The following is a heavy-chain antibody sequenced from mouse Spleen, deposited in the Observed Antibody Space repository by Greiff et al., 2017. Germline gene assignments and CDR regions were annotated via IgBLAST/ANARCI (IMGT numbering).Heavy chain of an antibody. CDR1: GYSITSGYY. V-gene: IGHV3-6*01. J-gene: IGHJ3*01. CDR3: ARDGGYYYGSSSAWFAY. D-gene: IGHD1-1*01. CDR2: ISYDGSN. Sequence: DVKLQESGPGLVKPSQSLSLTCSVTGYSITSGYYWNWIRQFPGNKLEWMGYISYDGSNNYNPSLKNRISITRDTSKNQFFLKLNSVTTEDTATYYCARDGGYYYGSSSAWFAYWGQGTLVTVSA.